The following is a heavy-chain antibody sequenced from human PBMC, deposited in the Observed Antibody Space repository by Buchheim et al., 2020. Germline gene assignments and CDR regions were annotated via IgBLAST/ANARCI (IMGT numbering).Heavy chain of an antibody. CDR2: INHSGST. D-gene: IGHD3-22*01. CDR3: ARDGRDSSGNYYFDY. Sequence: QVQLQQWGAGLLKPSETLSLTCAVYGGSFSGYYWSWIRQPPGKGLEWIGEINHSGSTNYNPSLKSRVTISVDTSKNQFSLKLSSVTAADTAVYYCARDGRDSSGNYYFDYWGQGTL. CDR1: GGSFSGYY. J-gene: IGHJ4*02. V-gene: IGHV4-34*01.